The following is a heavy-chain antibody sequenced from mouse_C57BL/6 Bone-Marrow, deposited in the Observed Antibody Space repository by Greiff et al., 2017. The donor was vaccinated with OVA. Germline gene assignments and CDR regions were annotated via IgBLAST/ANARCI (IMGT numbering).Heavy chain of an antibody. CDR1: GYTFTDYN. Sequence: EVQVVESGPELVKPGASVKMSCKASGYTFTDYNMHWVKQSHGKSLEWIGYINPNNGGTSYNQKFKGKATLTVNKSSSTAYMELRSLTSEDSAVYYCARTLYYFDYWGQGTTLTVSS. CDR3: ARTLYYFDY. J-gene: IGHJ2*01. CDR2: INPNNGGT. V-gene: IGHV1-22*01.